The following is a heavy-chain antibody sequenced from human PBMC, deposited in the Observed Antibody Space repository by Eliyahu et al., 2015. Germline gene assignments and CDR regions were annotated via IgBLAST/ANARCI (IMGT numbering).Heavy chain of an antibody. J-gene: IGHJ3*02. Sequence: QVQLVESGGGVVQPGXSLRLSCAASGFPFSSXGXPWVRQAPGKGLEWVAVIWYDGSNKYYADSVKGRFTISRDNSKNTLYLQMNSLRAEDTPVYYCARDSTVTTWDGERNAFDIWGQGTMVTVSS. D-gene: IGHD4-17*01. V-gene: IGHV3-33*01. CDR3: ARDSTVTTWDGERNAFDI. CDR1: GFPFSSXG. CDR2: IWYDGSNK.